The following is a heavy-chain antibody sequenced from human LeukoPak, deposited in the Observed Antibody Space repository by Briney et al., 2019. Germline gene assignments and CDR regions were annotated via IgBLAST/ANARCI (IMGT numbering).Heavy chain of an antibody. V-gene: IGHV1-18*01. Sequence: ASVKVSCKASGYTFTSYGISWVRQAPGQGLEWMGWISAYNGNTNYAQKLQGRVTMTTDTSTSTTYMELRSLRSDDTAVYYCARGTTVTTPHWFDPWGQGTLVTVSS. J-gene: IGHJ5*02. CDR3: ARGTTVTTPHWFDP. D-gene: IGHD4-17*01. CDR1: GYTFTSYG. CDR2: ISAYNGNT.